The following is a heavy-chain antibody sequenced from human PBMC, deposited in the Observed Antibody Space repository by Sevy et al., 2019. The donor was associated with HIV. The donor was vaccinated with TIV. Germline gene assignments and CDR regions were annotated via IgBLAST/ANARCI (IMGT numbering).Heavy chain of an antibody. CDR3: ARDLYSGSYYENY. D-gene: IGHD1-26*01. Sequence: GGSLRLSCAASGFTLSNYWMSWVRQAPGKGLEWVANIKQDGSDKYYVDSVKGRFTISRDNAKNSLYLQMNSLRAENTAVYYCARDLYSGSYYENYWGQGTLVTVSS. CDR2: IKQDGSDK. J-gene: IGHJ4*02. V-gene: IGHV3-7*01. CDR1: GFTLSNYW.